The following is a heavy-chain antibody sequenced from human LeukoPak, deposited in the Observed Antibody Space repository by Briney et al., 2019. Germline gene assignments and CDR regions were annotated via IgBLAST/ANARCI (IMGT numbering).Heavy chain of an antibody. CDR3: ARSRGGELLFDY. J-gene: IGHJ4*02. V-gene: IGHV1-2*02. D-gene: IGHD3-16*01. CDR2: INPNSGGR. Sequence: ASVKVSCKASGYTFSDYYILWVRQAPGHGLEWMGGINPNSGGRNYAQKFRGRVTMTRDTSINTAYMDLSRLRSDDSAVYYCARSRGGELLFDYWGQGTLVTVSS. CDR1: GYTFSDYY.